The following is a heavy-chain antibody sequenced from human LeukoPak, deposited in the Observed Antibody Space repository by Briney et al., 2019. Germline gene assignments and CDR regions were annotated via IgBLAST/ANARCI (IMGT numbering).Heavy chain of an antibody. CDR2: INPNSGGA. V-gene: IGHV1-2*02. Sequence: GASVTVSCKASGYSLTGYYMHWVRQAPGQGLEWMGWINPNSGGAKYAQKFQGRVTMTRDTSISTAYMELSRLRSDDTAVYYCARDRPLDADDYYGFYYFDYWGQGTLVTVSS. CDR3: ARDRPLDADDYYGFYYFDY. D-gene: IGHD3-10*01. CDR1: GYSLTGYY. J-gene: IGHJ4*02.